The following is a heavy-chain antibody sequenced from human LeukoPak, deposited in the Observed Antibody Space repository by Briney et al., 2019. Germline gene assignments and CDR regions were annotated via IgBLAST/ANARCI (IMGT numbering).Heavy chain of an antibody. Sequence: SVKVSCKASGGTFSSCAISWVRQAPGQGLEWMGGVIPIFGTANYAQKFQGRVTITTDESTSTAYMELSSLRSEDTAVYYCASGAIFGVVISGEYYYYMDVWGKGTTVTVSS. CDR1: GGTFSSCA. D-gene: IGHD3-3*01. CDR2: VIPIFGTA. V-gene: IGHV1-69*05. CDR3: ASGAIFGVVISGEYYYYMDV. J-gene: IGHJ6*03.